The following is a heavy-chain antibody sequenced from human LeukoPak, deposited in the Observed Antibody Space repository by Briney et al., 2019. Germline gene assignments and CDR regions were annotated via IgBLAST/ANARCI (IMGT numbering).Heavy chain of an antibody. CDR3: ARRYGSGTEWFDP. V-gene: IGHV4-31*03. J-gene: IGHJ5*02. D-gene: IGHD3-10*01. Sequence: PSETLSLTCTVSGASISSGSYYWSWIRQHPGKGLEWIGYIYYSGNTYYNPSLESRVTISVDTSKNQFSLKLCSVTAADTAVYYCARRYGSGTEWFDPWGQGTLVTVSS. CDR2: IYYSGNT. CDR1: GASISSGSYY.